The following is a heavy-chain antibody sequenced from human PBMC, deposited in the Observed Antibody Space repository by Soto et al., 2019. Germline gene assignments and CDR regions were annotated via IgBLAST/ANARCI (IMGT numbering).Heavy chain of an antibody. CDR2: MYYTGST. CDR3: ARIGDSDTYHRADT. Sequence: QVQLQESGPGLVKPSETLSLTCTVSGGSVNIGSFYWSWIRQPPGKGLEWIGHMYYTGSTNYNPCLKRRVTISSGTSKHQFSLKVNTMTAADTAVYYCARIGDSDTYHRADTWGQGTLVTVSS. V-gene: IGHV4-61*01. CDR1: GGSVNIGSFY. D-gene: IGHD1-26*01. J-gene: IGHJ5*02.